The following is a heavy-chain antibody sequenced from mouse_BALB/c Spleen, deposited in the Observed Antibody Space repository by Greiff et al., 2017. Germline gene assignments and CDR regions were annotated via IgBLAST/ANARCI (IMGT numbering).Heavy chain of an antibody. CDR2: IRSKSNNYAT. J-gene: IGHJ3*01. Sequence: EVMLVESGGGLVQPKGSLKLSCAASGFTFNTYAMNWVRQAPGKGLEWVAGIRSKSNNYATYYADSVKDRFTISRDDSQSMLYLQMNNLKTEDTAMYYCVIDYDAYWGQGTLVTVSA. CDR3: VIDYDAY. V-gene: IGHV10-1*02. CDR1: GFTFNTYA. D-gene: IGHD2-4*01.